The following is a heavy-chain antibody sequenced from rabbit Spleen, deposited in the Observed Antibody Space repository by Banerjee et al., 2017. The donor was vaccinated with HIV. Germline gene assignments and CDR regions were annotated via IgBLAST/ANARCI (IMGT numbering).Heavy chain of an antibody. CDR2: AYAGTSGSS. CDR1: GFSFNGGYD. V-gene: IGHV1S40*01. CDR3: ARDAGTSFSTYGMDL. D-gene: IGHD8-1*01. Sequence: QSLEESGGGLVKPGASLTLTCKASGFSFNGGYDMCWVRQAPGKGLEWVACAYAGTSGSSYSAPWAKGRFTISKTSSTTVTLQMTSLTAADTATYFCARDAGTSFSTYGMDLWGPGTLVTVS. J-gene: IGHJ6*01.